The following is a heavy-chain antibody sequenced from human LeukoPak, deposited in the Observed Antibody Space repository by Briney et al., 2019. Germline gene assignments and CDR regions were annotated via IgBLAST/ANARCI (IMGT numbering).Heavy chain of an antibody. CDR3: AKDLIRFSAMVTRLLDY. D-gene: IGHD5-18*01. CDR2: ISGSGGST. V-gene: IGHV3-23*01. CDR1: GFTFSSYA. Sequence: PGGSLRLSCAASGFTFSSYAMSWVRQAPGKGLEWVSAISGSGGSTYYADSVKGRFTISRDNSKNTLYLQMNSLRAEDTAVYYCAKDLIRFSAMVTRLLDYWGQGTLVTVSS. J-gene: IGHJ4*02.